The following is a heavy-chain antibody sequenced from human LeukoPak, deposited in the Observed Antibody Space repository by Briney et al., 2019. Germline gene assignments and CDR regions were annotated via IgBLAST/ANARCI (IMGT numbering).Heavy chain of an antibody. CDR3: ARVDFWSGYYCYDY. J-gene: IGHJ4*02. CDR1: GYTFTGYY. Sequence: HGASVKVSCKAYGYTFTGYYMHWVRQAPGQGLEWMGWINPNSGGTNYAQKLQGRVTMTRDTSISTAYMELSRLRSDDTAVYYCARVDFWSGYYCYDYWGQGTLVTVSS. D-gene: IGHD3-3*01. CDR2: INPNSGGT. V-gene: IGHV1-2*02.